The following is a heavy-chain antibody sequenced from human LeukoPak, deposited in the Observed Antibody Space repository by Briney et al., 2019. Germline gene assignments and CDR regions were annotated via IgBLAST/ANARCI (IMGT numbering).Heavy chain of an antibody. J-gene: IGHJ4*02. Sequence: SETLSLTCAVSGGSISSGDWWSWVRQPPGKGRGWIGEIYHSGSTNYNPSLKNRVTISVDKSKNQFSLKLSSVTAADTAVYYCGRGVSDYWGQGIVVTVSS. CDR2: IYHSGST. CDR1: GGSISSGDW. V-gene: IGHV4-4*02. CDR3: GRGVSDY.